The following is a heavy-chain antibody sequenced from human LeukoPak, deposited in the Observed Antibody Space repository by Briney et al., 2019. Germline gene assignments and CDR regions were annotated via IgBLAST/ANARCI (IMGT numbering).Heavy chain of an antibody. CDR2: IYTSGGT. D-gene: IGHD5-24*01. CDR1: GRSISSGSYY. CDR3: ARGRDGYNWNDASDI. V-gene: IGHV4-61*02. J-gene: IGHJ3*02. Sequence: SETLSLTCTVSGRSISSGSYYWSWIRQPAGKGLDWIGRIYTSGGTNYNPSLKSRVTISLDPSKNQFSLKLSSVTAADTAMYYCARGRDGYNWNDASDIWGQGTMVTVSS.